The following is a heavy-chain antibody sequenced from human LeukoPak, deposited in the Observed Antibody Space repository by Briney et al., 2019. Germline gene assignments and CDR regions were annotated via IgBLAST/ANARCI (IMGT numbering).Heavy chain of an antibody. CDR1: GYTFTSYG. D-gene: IGHD6-13*01. Sequence: ASVNVSCKASGYTFTSYGISWVRQAPGQGLEWMGRISAYNGNTNYAQKLQGRVTMTTDTSTSTAYMELRSLRSDDTAVYYCARDLFIAAAGTVYYYYGMDVWGQGTTVTVSS. CDR2: ISAYNGNT. J-gene: IGHJ6*02. CDR3: ARDLFIAAAGTVYYYYGMDV. V-gene: IGHV1-18*01.